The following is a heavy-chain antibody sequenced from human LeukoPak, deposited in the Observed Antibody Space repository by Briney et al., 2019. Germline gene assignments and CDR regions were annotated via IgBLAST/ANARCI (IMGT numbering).Heavy chain of an antibody. V-gene: IGHV3-30*18. CDR1: GFTVSSNY. J-gene: IGHJ4*02. CDR2: ISSDGSNK. CDR3: AKGAGYSFGYDFGY. D-gene: IGHD5-18*01. Sequence: GGSLRLSCAASGFTVSSNYMSWVRQAPGKGLEWVAVISSDGSNKYYADSVKGRFTISRDNSKNTLYLQMNSLRPEDTAVFYCAKGAGYSFGYDFGYWGQGTLVTVSS.